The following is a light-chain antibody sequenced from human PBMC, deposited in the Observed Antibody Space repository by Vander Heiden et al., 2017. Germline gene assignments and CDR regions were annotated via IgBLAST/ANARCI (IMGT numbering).Light chain of an antibody. Sequence: DIQLTQSPSFLSASVGDRVTVTCRASQGININLAWYQQKPGKAPKLLIYKASTLQTGVPSRFSGSGSGTEFTLTINNLQPEDFATYYCQQLNTYPRTFGQGTNVDVK. J-gene: IGKJ1*01. CDR3: QQLNTYPRT. CDR2: KAS. CDR1: QGININ. V-gene: IGKV1-9*01.